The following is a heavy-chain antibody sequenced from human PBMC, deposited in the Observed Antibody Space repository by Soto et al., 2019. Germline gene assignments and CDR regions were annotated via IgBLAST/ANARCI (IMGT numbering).Heavy chain of an antibody. CDR3: AMDRPSGYVGRYYYYYYGMDV. V-gene: IGHV1-18*04. CDR2: ISAYNGNT. J-gene: IGHJ6*02. CDR1: GYTFTSYG. Sequence: ASVKVSCKASGYTFTSYGISWVRQAPGQGLEWMGWISAYNGNTNYAQKLQGRVTMTTDTSTSTAYMGLRSLRSDDTAVYYCAMDRPSGYVGRYYYYYYGMDVWGQGTTVTGS. D-gene: IGHD5-12*01.